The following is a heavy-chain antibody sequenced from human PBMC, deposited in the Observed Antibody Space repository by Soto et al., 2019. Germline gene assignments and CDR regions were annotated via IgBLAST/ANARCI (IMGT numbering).Heavy chain of an antibody. J-gene: IGHJ6*02. CDR3: ARDGKVGSTIYYGMDV. V-gene: IGHV4-59*01. Sequence: SETLSLTCTVSGGSISSYYWSWIRQPPGKGLEWIGYIYNSGSTKYNPSLKSRVTISVDTSKSQFSLKLSSVTAADTAVYYCARDGKVGSTIYYGMDVWGQGTTVTVSS. D-gene: IGHD1-26*01. CDR1: GGSISSYY. CDR2: IYNSGST.